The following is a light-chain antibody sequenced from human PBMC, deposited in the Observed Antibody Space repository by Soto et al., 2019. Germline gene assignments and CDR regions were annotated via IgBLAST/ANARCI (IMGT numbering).Light chain of an antibody. CDR3: QQYNNWPPWT. J-gene: IGKJ1*01. CDR1: QSVSSN. V-gene: IGKV3-15*01. CDR2: GAS. Sequence: EIVMTQSPATLSVSPGERATLSCRASQSVSSNLAWYQQEPGQAPRLLIYGASTRATGIPARFSGSWSGTEFTLTISSLQSEDFAVYYCQQYNNWPPWTFGQGTKVEIK.